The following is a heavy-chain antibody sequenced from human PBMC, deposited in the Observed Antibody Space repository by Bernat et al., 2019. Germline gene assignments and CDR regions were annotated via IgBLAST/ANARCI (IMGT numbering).Heavy chain of an antibody. CDR2: ISYDGSNK. Sequence: QVQLVESGGGVVQPGRSLRLSCAASGFTFSSYGMHWVRQAPGKGLEWVAVISYDGSNKYYADSVKGRFTISRDNSKNTLYLQMNSLRAEDTAVYYCAKDRGGSYYYCYGMDVWGQGTTVTVSS. D-gene: IGHD3-16*01. V-gene: IGHV3-30*18. CDR3: AKDRGGSYYYCYGMDV. CDR1: GFTFSSYG. J-gene: IGHJ6*02.